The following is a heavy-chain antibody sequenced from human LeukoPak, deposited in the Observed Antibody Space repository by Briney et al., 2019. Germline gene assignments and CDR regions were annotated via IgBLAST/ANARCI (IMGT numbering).Heavy chain of an antibody. Sequence: GGSLRLSCAASGFNFVNTWMHWVRQAPGKGLVWVARIKNDGSGIIYADSVEGRFTISRDNARNTVYLQMNSLRAEDTAVYYCAELGITMIGGVWGKGTTVTISS. CDR2: IKNDGSGI. D-gene: IGHD3-10*02. CDR3: AELGITMIGGV. CDR1: GFNFVNTW. V-gene: IGHV3-74*01. J-gene: IGHJ6*04.